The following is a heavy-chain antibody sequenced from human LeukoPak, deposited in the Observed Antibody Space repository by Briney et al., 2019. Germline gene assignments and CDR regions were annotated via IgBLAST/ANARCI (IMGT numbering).Heavy chain of an antibody. V-gene: IGHV3-23*01. D-gene: IGHD5-18*01. CDR2: ISGSGGST. Sequence: PGGSLRLSCAASGFTFSSYAMSWVRQAPGKGLEWVSAISGSGGSTYYADSVKGRFTISRDNSKNTLYLQMNSLRAEDTAVYYCATLTAMVTFFDYWGQGTLVTVSS. CDR3: ATLTAMVTFFDY. CDR1: GFTFSSYA. J-gene: IGHJ4*02.